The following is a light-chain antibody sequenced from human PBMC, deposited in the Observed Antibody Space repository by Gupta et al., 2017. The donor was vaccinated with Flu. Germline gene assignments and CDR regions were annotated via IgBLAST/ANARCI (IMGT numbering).Light chain of an antibody. J-gene: IGLJ3*02. CDR1: SGSVSTSYY. CDR3: VLYMGSGFWV. V-gene: IGLV8-61*01. Sequence: QTVVTQEPSFSVSPGGTVPLTCGLSSGSVSTSYYPSWYQQTPGQAPRTLIYSTNTRPSGVPDRFSGSILGNKAALTITGAQADDESDYYCVLYMGSGFWVFGGGTKLTVL. CDR2: STN.